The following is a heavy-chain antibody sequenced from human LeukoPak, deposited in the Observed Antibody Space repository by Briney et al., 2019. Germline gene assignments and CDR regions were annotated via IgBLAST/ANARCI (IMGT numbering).Heavy chain of an antibody. CDR3: AKPPKEGLATEYFQH. V-gene: IGHV3-30-3*02. Sequence: GGSLRLSCAASGFTFSSYAMHWVRQAPGKGLEWVAVISYDGSNKYYADSVKGRFTISRDNSKNTLYLQINSLRAEDTALYYCAKPPKEGLATEYFQHWGQGTLVTVSS. CDR1: GFTFSSYA. CDR2: ISYDGSNK. J-gene: IGHJ1*01.